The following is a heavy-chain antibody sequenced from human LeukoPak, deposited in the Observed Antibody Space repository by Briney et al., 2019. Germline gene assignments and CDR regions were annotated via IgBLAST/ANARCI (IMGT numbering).Heavy chain of an antibody. CDR3: AKSMVRGVITPDY. CDR1: GFTFSSYA. V-gene: IGHV3-23*01. D-gene: IGHD3-10*01. CDR2: ISGSGGST. Sequence: GGSLRLSCAASGFTFSSYAMSWVRQAPGKGLEWVSAISGSGGSTYCADSVKGRFTISRDNSKNTLYLQMNSLRAEDTAVYYCAKSMVRGVITPDYWGQGTLVTVSS. J-gene: IGHJ4*02.